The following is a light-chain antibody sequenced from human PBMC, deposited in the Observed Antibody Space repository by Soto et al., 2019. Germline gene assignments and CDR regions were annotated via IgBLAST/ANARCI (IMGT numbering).Light chain of an antibody. J-gene: IGLJ1*01. CDR2: GNS. V-gene: IGLV1-40*01. Sequence: QSVLTQPPSVSGAPGQRVTISCTGSRSNIGAGYYVHWYQQLPGTAPKLLIYGNSNRPSGVPDRFSGSMSGTSASLAITGLQAEDEADYYCQSYDSSLSAYVFATGTKPPS. CDR1: RSNIGAGYY. CDR3: QSYDSSLSAYV.